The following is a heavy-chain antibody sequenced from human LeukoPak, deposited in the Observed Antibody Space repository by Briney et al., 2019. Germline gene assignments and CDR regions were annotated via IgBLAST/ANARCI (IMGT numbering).Heavy chain of an antibody. V-gene: IGHV1-2*02. CDR1: GYTFTGYY. CDR3: ARDPGGGIVVVPAALGFDY. Sequence: ASVKVSCKASGYTFTGYYMHWVRQAPGQGLEWMGWINPNSGGTNYAQKFQGRVTMTRDTFISTAYMELSRLRSDDTAVYYCARDPGGGIVVVPAALGFDYWGQGTLVTVSS. CDR2: INPNSGGT. J-gene: IGHJ4*02. D-gene: IGHD2-2*01.